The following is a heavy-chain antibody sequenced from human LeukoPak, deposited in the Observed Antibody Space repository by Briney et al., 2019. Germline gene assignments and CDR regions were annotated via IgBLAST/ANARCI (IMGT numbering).Heavy chain of an antibody. D-gene: IGHD3-3*01. V-gene: IGHV3-15*01. CDR2: IKSKTDGGTT. CDR1: GFTFSNAW. J-gene: IGHJ4*02. Sequence: GGSLRLSCAASGFTFSNAWMSWVRQAPGKGLEWVGRIKSKTDGGTTDYAAPVKGRFTISRDDSKNTLYLQMNSLKTEDTAVYYCTTFIRSDFWSGYYTYSRNFDYWGQGTLVTVSS. CDR3: TTFIRSDFWSGYYTYSRNFDY.